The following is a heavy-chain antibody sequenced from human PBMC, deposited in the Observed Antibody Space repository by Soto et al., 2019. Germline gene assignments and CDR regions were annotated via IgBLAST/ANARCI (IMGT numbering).Heavy chain of an antibody. D-gene: IGHD2-8*01. CDR3: ARSGAYCTSLTCLFDSF. V-gene: IGHV1-18*01. Sequence: QAQLVQSGGEVKKPGASVKVSCRASGYTFTSYGYAWVRQAPGQGLEWMGWISAYNGDTNYAQKFKDRVTLTTDTSTTTAHMELRNLGSDDTAVYYCARSGAYCTSLTCLFDSFWGLGTLVTVSS. CDR1: GYTFTSYG. CDR2: ISAYNGDT. J-gene: IGHJ4*02.